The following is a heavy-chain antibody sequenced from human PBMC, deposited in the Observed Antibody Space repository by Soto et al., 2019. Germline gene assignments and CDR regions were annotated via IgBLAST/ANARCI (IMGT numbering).Heavy chain of an antibody. D-gene: IGHD6-13*01. CDR2: IGTAGDT. V-gene: IGHV3-13*01. Sequence: GGSLRLSCAASGFTFSSYDMHWVRQATGKGLEWVSAIGTAGDTYYPGSVKGRFTISRENAKNSLYLQMNSLRAGDTAVYYCARGHSSSLGATSPRAIDYWGQGTLVTVSS. CDR1: GFTFSSYD. CDR3: ARGHSSSLGATSPRAIDY. J-gene: IGHJ4*02.